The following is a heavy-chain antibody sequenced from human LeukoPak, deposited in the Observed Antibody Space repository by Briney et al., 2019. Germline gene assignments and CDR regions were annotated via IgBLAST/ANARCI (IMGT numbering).Heavy chain of an antibody. CDR1: GFTFSSYE. D-gene: IGHD2-21*01. Sequence: GGSLRLSCAASGFTFSSYEMNWVRQAPGKGLEWVSYISSSDSTIYYADSVKGRFTISRDNAKNTLYLQMNSLRAEDTAVYYCARDGVEFYNWFDPWGQGTLVTVSS. CDR3: ARDGVEFYNWFDP. CDR2: ISSSDSTI. V-gene: IGHV3-48*03. J-gene: IGHJ5*02.